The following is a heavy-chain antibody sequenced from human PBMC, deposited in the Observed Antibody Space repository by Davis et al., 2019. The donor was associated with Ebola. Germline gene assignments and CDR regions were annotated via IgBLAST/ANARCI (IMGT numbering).Heavy chain of an antibody. CDR3: ARLFHYHFHMDV. V-gene: IGHV5-51*01. J-gene: IGHJ6*03. CDR2: IYTADSDR. Sequence: GESLKISCMGSRSIFTNYWIGWVRQKPGKGLEWMGIIYTADSDRRYSPSFQGHVTISADKSMNTAYLQWTSLKASDTAKYYCARLFHYHFHMDVWGVGTTVTVSS. CDR1: RSIFTNYW. D-gene: IGHD2-21*01.